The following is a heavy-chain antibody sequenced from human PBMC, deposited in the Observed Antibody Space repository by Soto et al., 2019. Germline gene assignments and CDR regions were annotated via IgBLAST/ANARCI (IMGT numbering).Heavy chain of an antibody. J-gene: IGHJ6*02. CDR2: IYHSGST. CDR3: ARDRSLGIVGAPGYYGMDV. CDR1: GGSISSSNW. Sequence: SETLSLTCAVSGGSISSSNWWSWVRQPPGKGLEWIGEIYHSGSTNYNPSLKSRVTISVDKSKNQFSLKLGSVTAADTAVYYCARDRSLGIVGAPGYYGMDVWGQGTTVTVSS. D-gene: IGHD1-26*01. V-gene: IGHV4-4*02.